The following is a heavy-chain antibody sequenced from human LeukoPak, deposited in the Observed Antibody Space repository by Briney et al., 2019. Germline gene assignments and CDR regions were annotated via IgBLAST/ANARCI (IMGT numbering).Heavy chain of an antibody. CDR3: ARDRGAYCGGDCYLGFDY. CDR2: ISSNGGST. V-gene: IGHV3-64*01. J-gene: IGHJ4*01. Sequence: GGSLRLSCAASGFTFSSYAMHWVRQAPGKGLEYVSAISSNGGSTYYANSVKGRFTISRDNSKNTLFLQMGSLRAEDMAVYYCARDRGAYCGGDCYLGFDYWGRGTLVTVSS. CDR1: GFTFSSYA. D-gene: IGHD2-21*02.